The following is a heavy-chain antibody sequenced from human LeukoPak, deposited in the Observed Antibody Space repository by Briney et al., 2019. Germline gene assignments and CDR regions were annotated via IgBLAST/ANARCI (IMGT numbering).Heavy chain of an antibody. V-gene: IGHV3-7*01. J-gene: IGHJ4*02. CDR1: GFTFSSYW. Sequence: SGGSLRLSCAASGFTFSSYWMSWVRQAPGKGLEWVANIKQDGSEKYYVDSVKGRFTISRDNAKISLYLQMNSLRAEDTAVYYSAIDSSGWYWGSFDYWGQGTLVTVSS. D-gene: IGHD6-19*01. CDR3: AIDSSGWYWGSFDY. CDR2: IKQDGSEK.